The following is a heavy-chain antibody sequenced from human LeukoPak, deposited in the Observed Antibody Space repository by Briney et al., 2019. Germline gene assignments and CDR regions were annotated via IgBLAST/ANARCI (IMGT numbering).Heavy chain of an antibody. V-gene: IGHV3-21*01. CDR3: ARGLGTGTTDLDY. D-gene: IGHD1-1*01. Sequence: GGSLRLSCVASGFTFSSYSMNWVRQAPGKGLEWVSSISSSSSYIYYADSVKGRFTISRDNAKNSLYLQMNSLRAEDTAVYYCARGLGTGTTDLDYWGQGTLVTVSS. J-gene: IGHJ4*02. CDR1: GFTFSSYS. CDR2: ISSSSSYI.